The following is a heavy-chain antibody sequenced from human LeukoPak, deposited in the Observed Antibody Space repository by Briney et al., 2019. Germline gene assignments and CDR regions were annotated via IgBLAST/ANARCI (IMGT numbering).Heavy chain of an antibody. CDR2: ISGSGGST. CDR1: GFTFSSYA. Sequence: GGSLRLSCAASGFTFSSYAMSWVRQAPGKGLEWVSAISGSGGSTYYADSVKGRFTISRDNSKNTLYLQMNSLKTEDTAVYYCTTDLEVAGTVDYWGQGTLVTVSS. CDR3: TTDLEVAGTVDY. D-gene: IGHD6-19*01. V-gene: IGHV3-23*01. J-gene: IGHJ4*02.